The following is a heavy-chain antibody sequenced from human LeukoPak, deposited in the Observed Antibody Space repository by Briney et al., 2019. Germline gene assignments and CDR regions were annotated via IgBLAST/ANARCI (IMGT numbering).Heavy chain of an antibody. CDR2: NSDAGDST. Sequence: GGSLRLPCAASGFTFSSYAMNWVRQAPGKGLEWVSANSDAGDSTYYADSVRGRLTTSRDNSKNTLFLQMNSLRAEDTAVYYCAKVLSLRYFDWVLYADCWGQGTLVTVSS. V-gene: IGHV3-23*01. CDR1: GFTFSSYA. CDR3: AKVLSLRYFDWVLYADC. J-gene: IGHJ4*02. D-gene: IGHD3-9*01.